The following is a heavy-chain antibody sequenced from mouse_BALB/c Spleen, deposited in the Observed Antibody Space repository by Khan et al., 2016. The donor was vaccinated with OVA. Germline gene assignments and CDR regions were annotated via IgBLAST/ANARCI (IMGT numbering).Heavy chain of an antibody. CDR3: AMIKGTYWYFDV. CDR2: IDPANGNT. Sequence: VQLKQSGAELVKPGASVKLSCTASGFNIKDTYMHWVKQRPEQGQEWIGRIDPANGNTKYDPKFQGKATITADTSSNTAYLQLSSLTSEDTAVYYCAMIKGTYWYFDVWGAGTTVTVSS. V-gene: IGHV14-3*02. CDR1: GFNIKDTY. J-gene: IGHJ1*01. D-gene: IGHD2-4*01.